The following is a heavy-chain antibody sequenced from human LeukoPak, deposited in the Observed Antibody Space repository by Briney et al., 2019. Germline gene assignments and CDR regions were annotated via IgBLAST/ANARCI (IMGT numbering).Heavy chain of an antibody. CDR2: IYYSGST. J-gene: IGHJ6*02. CDR1: GGSISGSY. CDR3: ARDGPHSGSYAFSYYYYGMDV. V-gene: IGHV4-59*01. Sequence: SETLSLTCTVSGGSISGSYWSWIRQPPGKGLEWIGYIYYSGSTNYNPSLKSRVTISVDTSKNQFSLKLSSVTAADTAVYYCARDGPHSGSYAFSYYYYGMDVWGQGTTVTVSS. D-gene: IGHD1-26*01.